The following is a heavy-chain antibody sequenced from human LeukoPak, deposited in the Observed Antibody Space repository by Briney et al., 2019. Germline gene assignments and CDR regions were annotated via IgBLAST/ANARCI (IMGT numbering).Heavy chain of an antibody. J-gene: IGHJ4*02. Sequence: GGSLRLSCAASRFTVSSNYMYWVRQAPGKGLEWVSIIYSGGNTYYADSEKGRFTISRDNSKNTLYLQMNSLRAEDTAVYYCASQTRELGYCTSTSCPIGYWGQGALVTVSS. D-gene: IGHD2-2*01. CDR3: ASQTRELGYCTSTSCPIGY. V-gene: IGHV3-53*01. CDR1: RFTVSSNY. CDR2: IYSGGNT.